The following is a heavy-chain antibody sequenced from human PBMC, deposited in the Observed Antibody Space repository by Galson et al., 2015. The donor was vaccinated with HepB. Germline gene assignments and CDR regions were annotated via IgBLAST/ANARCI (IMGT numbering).Heavy chain of an antibody. Sequence: SVKVSCKASGYTFTSYYMHWVRQAPGQGLEWMGKINPSGGSKSYAQKLQGRVTMTRDTSTSTVYMELSSLRSEDTAVYYCARVQRDYLGTPYYYYGMDVWVQVTTFTVSS. J-gene: IGHJ6*02. V-gene: IGHV1-46*04. CDR3: ARVQRDYLGTPYYYYGMDV. CDR2: INPSGGSK. CDR1: GYTFTSYY. D-gene: IGHD1-14*01.